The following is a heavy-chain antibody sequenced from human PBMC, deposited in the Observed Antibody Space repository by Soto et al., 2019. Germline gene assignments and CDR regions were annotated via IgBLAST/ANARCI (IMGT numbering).Heavy chain of an antibody. J-gene: IGHJ4*02. CDR2: MYYSGST. D-gene: IGHD3-22*01. CDR3: ARGEAVWDYYDSSRYYPFDY. Sequence: QVQLQESGPGLVKPAQTLSLTCTVSGGSISRGGYYWSWIRQHPGKGVEWIGYMYYSGSTYYNPSLKSRVTISVDTYKSQFSLKLSSVTAADTAVHYCARGEAVWDYYDSSRYYPFDYWGQGTLVTVSS. CDR1: GGSISRGGYY. V-gene: IGHV4-31*03.